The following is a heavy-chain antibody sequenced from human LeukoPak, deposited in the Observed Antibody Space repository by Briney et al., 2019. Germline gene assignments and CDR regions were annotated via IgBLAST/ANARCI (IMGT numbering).Heavy chain of an antibody. CDR1: GFTFSSYG. V-gene: IGHV3-30*02. J-gene: IGHJ4*02. CDR3: AKPSLVYDTSGNFYFDF. D-gene: IGHD3-22*01. Sequence: GGSLRLSCAASGFTFSSYGMHWVRQAPGKGLEWVAYIRYDGVKEYYADSVKGRFTISRDNSKNTLYLEMNSLRAEDTAVYYCAKPSLVYDTSGNFYFDFWGQGTLLTVPS. CDR2: IRYDGVKE.